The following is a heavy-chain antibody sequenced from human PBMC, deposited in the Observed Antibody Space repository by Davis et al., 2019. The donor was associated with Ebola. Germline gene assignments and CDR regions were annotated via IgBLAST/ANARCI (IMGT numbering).Heavy chain of an antibody. CDR3: AREVQAIADLGNWFDP. CDR1: GYTFTSYA. J-gene: IGHJ5*02. Sequence: ASVKVSCKASGYTFTSYAMHWVRQAPGQRLEWMGWINAGNGNTKYSQKFQGRVTITRDTSASTAYMELSSLRSEDTAVYYCAREVQAIADLGNWFDPWGQGTLVTVSS. CDR2: INAGNGNT. V-gene: IGHV1-3*01. D-gene: IGHD6-13*01.